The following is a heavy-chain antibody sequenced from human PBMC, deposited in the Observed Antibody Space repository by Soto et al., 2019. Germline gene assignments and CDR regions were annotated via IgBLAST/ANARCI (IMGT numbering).Heavy chain of an antibody. CDR3: ARVSTGYSSGWTPTVLDY. CDR1: GGSISSGDYY. V-gene: IGHV4-30-4*01. CDR2: IYYSGST. J-gene: IGHJ4*02. Sequence: QVQLQESGPGLVKPSQTLSLTCTVSGGSISSGDYYWSWIRQPPGKGLEWIGYIYYSGSTYYNPSLKSRVTISVDTSKNQFSLKLSSVTAADTAVYYCARVSTGYSSGWTPTVLDYWGQGTLVTVSS. D-gene: IGHD6-19*01.